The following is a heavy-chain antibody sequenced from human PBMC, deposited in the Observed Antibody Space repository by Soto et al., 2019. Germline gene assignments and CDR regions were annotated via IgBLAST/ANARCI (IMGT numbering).Heavy chain of an antibody. Sequence: QVQLQESGPGLVKPSRTLSLTCTVSGGSISSGGYYWSWIRQHPGKGLEWIGYIYYSGSTYYNPSLKSRVTISVDTSKNQFSLKLSSVTAADTAVYYCVGWSFWSGYSIDPWAQGTLVTVSS. CDR3: VGWSFWSGYSIDP. J-gene: IGHJ5*02. D-gene: IGHD3-3*01. V-gene: IGHV4-31*03. CDR1: GGSISSGGYY. CDR2: IYYSGST.